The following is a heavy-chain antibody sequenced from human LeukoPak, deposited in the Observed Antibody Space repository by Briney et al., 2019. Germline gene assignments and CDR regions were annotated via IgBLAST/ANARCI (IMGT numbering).Heavy chain of an antibody. CDR1: GFTFSGDA. CDR2: ISDSGGST. Sequence: PGGSLRLSCAASGFTFSGDAMSWVRQAPGKGLEWVSAISDSGGSTYYADSVKGRFTISRDNSKNTLYLQMNSLRAEDTAVYYCAKDPPQGYSSSWYWLYFALWGRGTLVSVSS. CDR3: AKDPPQGYSSSWYWLYFAL. J-gene: IGHJ2*01. D-gene: IGHD6-13*01. V-gene: IGHV3-23*01.